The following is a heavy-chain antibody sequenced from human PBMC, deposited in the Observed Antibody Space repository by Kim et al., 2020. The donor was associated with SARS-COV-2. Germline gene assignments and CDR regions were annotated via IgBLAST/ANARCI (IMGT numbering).Heavy chain of an antibody. CDR2: INPSGGST. CDR3: ARGGGCCSNEAGPIVDY. Sequence: ASVKVSCKASGYTFTTYYVHWVRQAPGQGLEWMGIINPSGGSTTYAQKFQGRVTMTRDTSTSTVYMELSSLRSEDTAVYYCARGGGCCSNEAGPIVDYWGQGTLVTVSS. V-gene: IGHV1-46*01. CDR1: GYTFTTYY. D-gene: IGHD2-8*01. J-gene: IGHJ4*02.